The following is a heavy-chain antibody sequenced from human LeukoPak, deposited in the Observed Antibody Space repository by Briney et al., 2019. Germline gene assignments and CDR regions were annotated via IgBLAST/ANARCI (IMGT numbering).Heavy chain of an antibody. J-gene: IGHJ6*02. V-gene: IGHV1-2*02. CDR2: INPNSGGT. Sequence: ASVKVSCKASGYTFTGYYMHWVRQAPGQGLEWMGWINPNSGGTNYAQKFQGRVTMTRDTSISTAYMELGRLKSDDTAVYYCARNWAPRRIKAMGVWGQGTTVTVSS. D-gene: IGHD7-27*01. CDR1: GYTFTGYY. CDR3: ARNWAPRRIKAMGV.